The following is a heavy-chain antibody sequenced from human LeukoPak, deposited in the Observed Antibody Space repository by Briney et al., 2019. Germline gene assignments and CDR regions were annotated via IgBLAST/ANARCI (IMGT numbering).Heavy chain of an antibody. CDR1: GFTFNSYR. V-gene: IGHV3-21*01. D-gene: IGHD2-15*01. J-gene: IGHJ3*02. CDR3: ARDLVVVAARYPAFDI. Sequence: PGGSLRLSCAASGFTFNSYRMNWVRQAPGKGLEWVSSISSSSSYIYYADSVKGRFTISRDNAKNSLYLQMNSLRAEDTAVYYCARDLVVVAARYPAFDIWGQGTMVTVSS. CDR2: ISSSSSYI.